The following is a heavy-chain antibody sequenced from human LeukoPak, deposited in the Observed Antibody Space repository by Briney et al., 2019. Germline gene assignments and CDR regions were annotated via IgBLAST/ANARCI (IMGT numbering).Heavy chain of an antibody. J-gene: IGHJ3*02. V-gene: IGHV4-30-4*01. Sequence: SETLSLTCTVSGGSISSGDYYWSWIRQPPGKGLEWIGYIYYSGSTYYNPSLKSRVTISVDTSKNQFSLKLSSVTAADTAVYYCATRKWLLRLGAFDIWGQGTMVTVSS. CDR3: ATRKWLLRLGAFDI. D-gene: IGHD3-22*01. CDR2: IYYSGST. CDR1: GGSISSGDYY.